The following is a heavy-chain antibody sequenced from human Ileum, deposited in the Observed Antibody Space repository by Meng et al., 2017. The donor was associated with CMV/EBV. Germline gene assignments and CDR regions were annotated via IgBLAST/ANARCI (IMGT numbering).Heavy chain of an antibody. V-gene: IGHV1-69*10. CDR3: AGHFSAADY. Sequence: SVKVSCKASGYTFTSHDINWVRQAPGQGLEWMGGIIPILGIANYAQKFQGRVTITADKSTSTAYMGLSSLRSEDTAVYYCAGHFSAADYWGQGTLVTVSS. J-gene: IGHJ4*02. D-gene: IGHD6-25*01. CDR1: GYTFTSHD. CDR2: IIPILGIA.